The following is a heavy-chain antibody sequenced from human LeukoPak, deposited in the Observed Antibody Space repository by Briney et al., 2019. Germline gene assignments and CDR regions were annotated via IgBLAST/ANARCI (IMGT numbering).Heavy chain of an antibody. J-gene: IGHJ6*03. CDR3: ARVRGLTVTTLYYYYYYMDV. CDR2: IIPIFGTA. D-gene: IGHD4-11*01. CDR1: GGTFSSYA. V-gene: IGHV1-69*05. Sequence: SVKVSCKASGGTFSSYAISWVRQAPGQGLEWMGGIIPIFGTANYAQMFQGRVTITTDESTSTAYMELSSLRSEDTAVYYCARVRGLTVTTLYYYYYYMDVWGKGTTVTVSS.